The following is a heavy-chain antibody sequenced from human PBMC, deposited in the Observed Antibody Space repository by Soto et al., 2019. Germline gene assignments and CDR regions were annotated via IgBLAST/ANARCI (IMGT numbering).Heavy chain of an antibody. D-gene: IGHD1-1*01. Sequence: QVQLVQSGAEVKKPGASVKVSCKASGYTFPSKNITGVRQATGQGLGWMGWMNPTSGNTGYAQKFQGRVTMTRNTSISTAYMELSSLRSEDTAVYYCASERSGYFDYWGQGTLVTVSS. CDR1: GYTFPSKN. CDR3: ASERSGYFDY. J-gene: IGHJ4*02. CDR2: MNPTSGNT. V-gene: IGHV1-8*01.